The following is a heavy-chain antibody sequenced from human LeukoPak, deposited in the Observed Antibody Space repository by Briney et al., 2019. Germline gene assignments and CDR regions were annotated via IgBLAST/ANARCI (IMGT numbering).Heavy chain of an antibody. CDR3: ARAGDWVGSYYYYYMDV. CDR2: IYTSGST. Sequence: SQTLSLTCTVSGGSISSGSYYWSWIRQPAGKGLEWIGRIYTSGSTNYNPSLKSRVTISVDTSKNQFSLKLSSVTAADTAVYYCARAGDWVGSYYYYYMDVWGKGTTVTVSS. V-gene: IGHV4-61*02. CDR1: GGSISSGSYY. D-gene: IGHD7-27*01. J-gene: IGHJ6*03.